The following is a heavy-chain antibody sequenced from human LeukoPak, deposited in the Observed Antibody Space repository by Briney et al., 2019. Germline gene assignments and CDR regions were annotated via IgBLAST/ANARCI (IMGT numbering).Heavy chain of an antibody. J-gene: IGHJ5*02. V-gene: IGHV4-39*01. CDR1: GGSISSSSYY. CDR3: ARHASLSDFDP. D-gene: IGHD6-6*01. Sequence: SETLSLTCTVSGGSISSSSYYWGWIRQPPGKGLEWIGSIYYSGSTYYNPSLKSRVTISVDTSKNQFSLKLSSVTAADTAVYYCARHASLSDFDPWGQGTLVTVSS. CDR2: IYYSGST.